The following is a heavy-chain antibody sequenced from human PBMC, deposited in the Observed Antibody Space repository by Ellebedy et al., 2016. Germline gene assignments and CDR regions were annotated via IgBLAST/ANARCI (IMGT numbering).Heavy chain of an antibody. V-gene: IGHV4-39*07. CDR3: ARELRWFEEPRYDH. CDR1: GASISSSSYT. J-gene: IGHJ4*02. CDR2: ISDRGTT. Sequence: GSLRLSXTVSGASISSSSYTWGWIRQPPGKGLEWIASISDRGTTYYNPSLKSRATISLDTSKNQFSLRLNSLTAADTAIYYCARELRWFEEPRYDHWGQGTQVIVSS. D-gene: IGHD3-10*01.